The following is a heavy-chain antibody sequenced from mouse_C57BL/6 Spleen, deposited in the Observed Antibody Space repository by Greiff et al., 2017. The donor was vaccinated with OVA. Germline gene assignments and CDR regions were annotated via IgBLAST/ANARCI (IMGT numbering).Heavy chain of an antibody. J-gene: IGHJ4*01. CDR2: ISSGGSYT. Sequence: EVNLVESGGDLVKPGGSLKLSCAASGFTFSSYGMSWVRQTPDKRLEWVATISSGGSYTYYPDSVKGRFTISRDNAKNTLYLQMSSLKSEDTAMYYCARQGGGEAMDYWGQGTSVTVSS. V-gene: IGHV5-6*01. CDR1: GFTFSSYG. CDR3: ARQGGGEAMDY.